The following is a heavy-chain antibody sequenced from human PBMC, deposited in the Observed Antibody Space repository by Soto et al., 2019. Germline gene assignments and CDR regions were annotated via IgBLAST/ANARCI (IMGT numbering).Heavy chain of an antibody. D-gene: IGHD6-13*01. V-gene: IGHV4-34*01. J-gene: IGHJ4*02. CDR2: INHSGST. Sequence: SETLSLTCAVYGGSFSGYYLSWIRQPPGKGLEWIGEINHSGSTNYNPSLKSRVTISVDTSKNQFSLKLSSVTAADTAVYYCAKGHSSSWYGMGYWGQGTLVTVYS. CDR3: AKGHSSSWYGMGY. CDR1: GGSFSGYY.